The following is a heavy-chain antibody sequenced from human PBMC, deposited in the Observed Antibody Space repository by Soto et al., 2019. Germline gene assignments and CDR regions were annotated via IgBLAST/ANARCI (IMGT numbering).Heavy chain of an antibody. CDR3: TRTYYDLGTYRFFDY. CDR1: GGTSSSYY. J-gene: IGHJ4*02. CDR2: IYYSGST. D-gene: IGHD3-10*01. Sequence: SETLSLTCTVSGGTSSSYYWSWIRQPPGKGLEWIGYIYYSGSTYYNPSLKSRVTISVDTSKNQFSLKLSSVTAEDTAVYYCTRTYYDLGTYRFFDYWGQGTKVTVSS. V-gene: IGHV4-59*06.